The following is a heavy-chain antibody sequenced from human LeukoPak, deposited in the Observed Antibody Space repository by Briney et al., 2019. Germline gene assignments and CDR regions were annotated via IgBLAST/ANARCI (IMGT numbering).Heavy chain of an antibody. CDR3: AKELQLWSTQYYFDY. Sequence: GGSLRLSCAASGFPFSNYAMSWVRQAPGKGLEWVSVTSGSGASTYYADSVKGRFTISRDNSKNTLYLQMNSLRAEDTAVYYCAKELQLWSTQYYFDYWGQGTLVTVSS. J-gene: IGHJ4*02. V-gene: IGHV3-23*01. CDR2: TSGSGAST. D-gene: IGHD5-18*01. CDR1: GFPFSNYA.